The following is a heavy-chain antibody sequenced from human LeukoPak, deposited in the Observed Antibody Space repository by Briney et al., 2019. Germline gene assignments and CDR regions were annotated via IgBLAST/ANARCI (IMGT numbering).Heavy chain of an antibody. CDR1: GGSFSGYY. Sequence: SETLSLTCAVYGGSFSGYYWSWIRQPPGKGLEWIGEINHSGSTNYNPSLKSRVTISVDTSKNQFSLKLSSVTAADTAVYYCASIYMDVWGKGTTVTVSS. CDR2: INHSGST. CDR3: ASIYMDV. V-gene: IGHV4-34*01. J-gene: IGHJ6*03.